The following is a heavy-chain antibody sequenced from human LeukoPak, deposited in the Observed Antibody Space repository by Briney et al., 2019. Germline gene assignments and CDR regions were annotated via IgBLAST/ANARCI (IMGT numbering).Heavy chain of an antibody. CDR2: INHSGST. CDR1: GGSFSGYY. D-gene: IGHD3-10*01. CDR3: ARLPYYYGSGLES. V-gene: IGHV4-34*01. J-gene: IGHJ3*01. Sequence: SETLSLTCAVYGGSFSGYYWSWIRQPPGKGLEWIGEINHSGSTNYNPSLKSRVTISVDTSKNQFSLKLSSVTAADTAVYYCARLPYYYGSGLESWGQGTMVTVSS.